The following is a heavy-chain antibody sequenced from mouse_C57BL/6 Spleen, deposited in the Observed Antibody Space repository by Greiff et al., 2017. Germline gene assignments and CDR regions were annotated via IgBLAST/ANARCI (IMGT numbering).Heavy chain of an antibody. CDR3: ASYYYGSSLHYYAMDY. D-gene: IGHD1-1*01. J-gene: IGHJ4*01. Sequence: EVKLMESGGGLVKPGGSLKLSCAASGFTFSDYGMHWVRQAPEKGLEWVAYISSGSSTIYYADTVKGRFTISRDNAKNTLFLQMTSLRSEDTAMYYCASYYYGSSLHYYAMDYWGQGTSVTVSS. CDR2: ISSGSSTI. CDR1: GFTFSDYG. V-gene: IGHV5-17*01.